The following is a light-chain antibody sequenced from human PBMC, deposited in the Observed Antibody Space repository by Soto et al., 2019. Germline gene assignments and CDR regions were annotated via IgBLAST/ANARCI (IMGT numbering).Light chain of an antibody. CDR2: RAS. CDR1: QSVSSSY. CDR3: QQYGGSSLYT. J-gene: IGKJ2*01. Sequence: EIVLTQSPGTLSLSPGERATLSCRASQSVSSSYLGWYQQKAGQAPRLLIYRASTRATGIPDSFRGSGSGKDFTITISSQDPEDFAVYYCQQYGGSSLYTCGQGTKLEIK. V-gene: IGKV3-20*01.